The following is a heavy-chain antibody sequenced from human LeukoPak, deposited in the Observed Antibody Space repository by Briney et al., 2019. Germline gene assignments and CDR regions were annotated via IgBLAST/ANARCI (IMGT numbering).Heavy chain of an antibody. CDR1: GGSFSGYY. J-gene: IGHJ5*02. V-gene: IGHV4-59*01. D-gene: IGHD3-22*01. CDR2: IYYSGST. Sequence: SETLSLTCAVYGGSFSGYYWSWIRQPPGKGLEWIGYIYYSGSTNYNPSLKSRVTISVDTSKNQFSLKLSSVTAADTAVYYCARDHYYDSSGYYGWFDPWGQGTLVTVSS. CDR3: ARDHYYDSSGYYGWFDP.